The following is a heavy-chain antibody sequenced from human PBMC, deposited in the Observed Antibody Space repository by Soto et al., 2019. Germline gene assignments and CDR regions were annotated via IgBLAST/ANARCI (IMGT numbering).Heavy chain of an antibody. V-gene: IGHV4-31*03. CDR2: IYYSGST. CDR3: ARLSNPWGNSVMDY. Sequence: QVQLQESGPGLVKPSQTLSLTCTVSGGSISSGGYYWSWIRQHPGKGLEWIGYIYYSGSTYYNPSLKSRVTISVDTSKNQFALVLSSVTAADTAVYYCARLSNPWGNSVMDYWGQGTLVTVSS. J-gene: IGHJ4*02. CDR1: GGSISSGGYY. D-gene: IGHD3-16*01.